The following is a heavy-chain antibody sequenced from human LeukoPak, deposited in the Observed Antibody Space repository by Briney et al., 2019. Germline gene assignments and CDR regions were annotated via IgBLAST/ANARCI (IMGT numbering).Heavy chain of an antibody. Sequence: ASVKVSCKASGYTFTSYAMNWVRQAPGQGLEWMGWINTNTGNPTYAQGFTGRFVFSLDTSVSTAYLQISSLKAEDTAVYYCARDGYSSGWYDYSFDSWGQGTLVTVSS. CDR3: ARDGYSSGWYDYSFDS. D-gene: IGHD6-19*01. CDR1: GYTFTSYA. J-gene: IGHJ4*02. CDR2: INTNTGNP. V-gene: IGHV7-4-1*02.